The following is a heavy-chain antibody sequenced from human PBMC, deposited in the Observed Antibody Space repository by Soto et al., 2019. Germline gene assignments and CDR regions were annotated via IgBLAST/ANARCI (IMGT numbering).Heavy chain of an antibody. V-gene: IGHV1-69*13. CDR1: GGTFSSYS. J-gene: IGHJ5*02. CDR3: ARVSGRRIVGANNWFDP. CDR2: IIPIFGTA. Sequence: SVNVSCKNSGGTFSSYSISWVRQAPGQGLECMGGIIPIFGTANYAQKFQGRVTITADESTSTAYMELSSLRSEDTAVYYCARVSGRRIVGANNWFDPWGQGTLVTVSS. D-gene: IGHD1-26*01.